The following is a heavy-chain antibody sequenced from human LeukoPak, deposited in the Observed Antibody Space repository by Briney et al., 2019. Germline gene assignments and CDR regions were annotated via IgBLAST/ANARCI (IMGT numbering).Heavy chain of an antibody. D-gene: IGHD2-2*02. V-gene: IGHV1-69*13. J-gene: IGHJ3*02. CDR3: VRCRRGYCSSTSRYTGDAFDI. CDR2: IIPIFGTA. Sequence: SVKVSCKASGGTFSSYAISWVRQAPGQGLEWMGGIIPIFGTANYAQKFQGRVTITADESTSTAYMELSSLRSEDTAVYYCVRCRRGYCSSTSRYTGDAFDIWGQGTMVTVSS. CDR1: GGTFSSYA.